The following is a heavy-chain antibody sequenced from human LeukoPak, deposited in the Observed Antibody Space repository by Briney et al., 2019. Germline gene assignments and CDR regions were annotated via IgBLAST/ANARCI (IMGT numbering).Heavy chain of an antibody. D-gene: IGHD3-10*01. J-gene: IGHJ5*02. V-gene: IGHV4-61*02. CDR1: GGSISSGSYY. CDR3: ARAGAMVRVFDP. Sequence: SETLSLTCTVSGGSISSGSYYWSWIRQPAGKGLEWIGRIYTSGSTNYNPSLKSRVTISVDTSKNQFSLKLSSVTAADTAVYYCARAGAMVRVFDPWGQGTLVTVSS. CDR2: IYTSGST.